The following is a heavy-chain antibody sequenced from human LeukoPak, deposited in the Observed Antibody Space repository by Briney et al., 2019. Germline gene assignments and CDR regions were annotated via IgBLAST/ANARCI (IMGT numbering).Heavy chain of an antibody. Sequence: PGGSLRLSCAASGFTFSSYAMHWVRQAPGKGLEWVAVISYDGSNKYYADSVKGRFTISRDNSKNTLYLQMNSLRAEDTAVYCCARERRFLEWLSYWGQGTLVTVSS. V-gene: IGHV3-30-3*01. CDR3: ARERRFLEWLSY. D-gene: IGHD3-3*01. CDR1: GFTFSSYA. J-gene: IGHJ4*02. CDR2: ISYDGSNK.